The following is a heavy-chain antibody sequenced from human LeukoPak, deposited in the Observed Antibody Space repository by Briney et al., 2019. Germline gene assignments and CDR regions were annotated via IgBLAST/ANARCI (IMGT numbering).Heavy chain of an antibody. D-gene: IGHD5-18*01. CDR1: GGSISSTTYY. J-gene: IGHJ3*02. CDR3: AAWDTAMARGAFDI. Sequence: SETLSLTCIVSGGSISSTTYYWAWIRQTPVKGLEWIGSIYYSGSTYYNPSLKSRLTISVDTSNNQFSLRLTSVTAADTAVYYCAAWDTAMARGAFDIWGQGTMVTVSS. V-gene: IGHV4-39*07. CDR2: IYYSGST.